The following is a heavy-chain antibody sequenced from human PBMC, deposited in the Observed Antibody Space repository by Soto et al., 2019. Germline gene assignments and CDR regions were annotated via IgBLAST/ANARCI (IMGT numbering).Heavy chain of an antibody. V-gene: IGHV2-5*02. CDR2: IYWDDDK. Sequence: SGPTLVNPTQTLTLTCTFSGFSLSTSGGGVGWIRQPPGKALEWLALIYWDDDKRYSPSLKSRLTITKDTSKNQVVLTMTNMDPVDTATYYCAHRPGGMAAAGPFDYWGKGTLVTVSS. CDR3: AHRPGGMAAAGPFDY. CDR1: GFSLSTSGGG. J-gene: IGHJ4*02. D-gene: IGHD6-13*01.